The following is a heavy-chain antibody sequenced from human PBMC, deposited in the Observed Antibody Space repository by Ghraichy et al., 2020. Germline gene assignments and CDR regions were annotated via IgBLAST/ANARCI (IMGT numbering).Heavy chain of an antibody. CDR1: GFTFSHYA. Sequence: GGSLRLSCTTSGFTFSHYAMHWIRQAPGKGLEWVSFIQYDGHNKYYGDSVKGRFTISRDNSKNTVYLQMTGLRAEDTAMYYCAKDRLTWNERGDAYDMWGQGTMVTVSS. CDR3: AKDRLTWNERGDAYDM. V-gene: IGHV3-30*02. D-gene: IGHD1-1*01. CDR2: IQYDGHNK. J-gene: IGHJ3*02.